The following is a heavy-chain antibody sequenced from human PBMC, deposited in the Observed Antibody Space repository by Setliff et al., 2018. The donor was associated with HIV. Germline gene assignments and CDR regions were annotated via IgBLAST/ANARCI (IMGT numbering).Heavy chain of an antibody. CDR2: LSPSGTT. V-gene: IGHV4-34*01. CDR3: AKGGASSHWLGP. Sequence: SETLSLTCTVYGGSFSNYYTNWIRQPPGKGLEWIGELSPSGTTRSNPSLQSRVTISLDTSNNQFSLKLTSVTAADTAIYHCAKGGASSHWLGPWGQGTLVTVSS. CDR1: GGSFSNYY. D-gene: IGHD3-16*01. J-gene: IGHJ5*02.